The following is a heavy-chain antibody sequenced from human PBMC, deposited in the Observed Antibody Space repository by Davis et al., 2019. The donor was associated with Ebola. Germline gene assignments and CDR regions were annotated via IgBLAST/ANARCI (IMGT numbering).Heavy chain of an antibody. CDR3: ARDLGRRYSSSSPDKY. CDR2: SYHSGST. CDR1: GRSISTSIL. Sequence: SETLSLTCAVSGRSISTSILPIWSCQPPGKGLEWIGESYHSGSTNYNPSLKSRVTISVDKSKNQFSLKLSSVTAADTAVYYCARDLGRRYSSSSPDKYWGQGTLITVSS. V-gene: IGHV4-4*02. D-gene: IGHD6-6*01. J-gene: IGHJ4*02.